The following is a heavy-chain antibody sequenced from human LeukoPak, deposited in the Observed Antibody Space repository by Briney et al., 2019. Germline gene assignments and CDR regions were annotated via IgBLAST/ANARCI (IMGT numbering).Heavy chain of an antibody. Sequence: SETLSLTCAVSGGSISSNNWWSWVRQPPGKGLEWIGEIFHTGSTNYNPSLKSRVTISVDTSKNQFSLKLSSVTAADTAVYYCARQGYSSSWYLPYYYYYMDVWGKGTTVTISS. CDR1: GGSISSNNW. V-gene: IGHV4-4*02. CDR2: IFHTGST. CDR3: ARQGYSSSWYLPYYYYYMDV. D-gene: IGHD6-13*01. J-gene: IGHJ6*03.